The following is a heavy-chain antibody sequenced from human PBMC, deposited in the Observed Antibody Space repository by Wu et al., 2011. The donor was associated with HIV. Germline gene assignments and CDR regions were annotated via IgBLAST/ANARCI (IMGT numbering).Heavy chain of an antibody. CDR1: GGTFISYA. J-gene: IGHJ4*02. CDR2: IMPFFGSA. V-gene: IGHV1-69*05. Sequence: QVQLVQSGAEVKKPGSSVKVSCKASGGTFISYAISWVRQAPGQGLEWMGGIMPFFGSANYAQKFQGRVTMTSDTSTSTVYMELSSLRSEDTALYYCARVWIPLAGPYFDYWGQGTLVTVSS. D-gene: IGHD6-19*01. CDR3: ARVWIPLAGPYFDY.